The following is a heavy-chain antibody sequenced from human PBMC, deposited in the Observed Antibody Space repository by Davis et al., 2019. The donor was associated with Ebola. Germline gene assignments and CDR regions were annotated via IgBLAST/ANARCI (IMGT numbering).Heavy chain of an antibody. J-gene: IGHJ5*02. V-gene: IGHV1-18*01. CDR3: ARVRPYNWNFWFDP. CDR1: GYTFTSYG. Sequence: ASVKVSCRASGYTFTSYGISWVRQAPGQGLEWMGWISAYNGNTNYAQKLQGRVTMTTDTSTSTAYMELRSLRSDDTAVYYCARVRPYNWNFWFDPWGQGTLVTVSS. CDR2: ISAYNGNT. D-gene: IGHD1-1*01.